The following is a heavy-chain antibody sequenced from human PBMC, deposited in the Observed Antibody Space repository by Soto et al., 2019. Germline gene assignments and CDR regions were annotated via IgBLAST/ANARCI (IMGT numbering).Heavy chain of an antibody. CDR1: GGSISSSSYC. V-gene: IGHV4-39*01. D-gene: IGHD2-2*01. CDR3: ARHRPPGYCSSTSCYAGDWFDP. CDR2: IYYSGST. J-gene: IGHJ5*02. Sequence: ETLSLPCTVSGGSISSSSYCWAWNRQQPGKGREWIGSIYYSGSTYYNPSLKSRVTLSVDTSKNQFSLRLSSVTAADTAVYYCARHRPPGYCSSTSCYAGDWFDPWGQGTLVTVSS.